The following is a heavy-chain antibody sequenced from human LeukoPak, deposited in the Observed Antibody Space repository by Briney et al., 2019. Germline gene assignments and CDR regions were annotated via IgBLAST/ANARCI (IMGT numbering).Heavy chain of an antibody. Sequence: ASVKVSCKASGYTFTSFYMHWVRQAPGQGLEWMGIINPSGGTTTYAQKSQGRVTMTRDTSTSTVYMELSSLRSEDTAVYYCARSGSHYYDSSGYCDYWGQGTLVTVSS. CDR1: GYTFTSFY. V-gene: IGHV1-46*01. CDR2: INPSGGTT. D-gene: IGHD3-22*01. J-gene: IGHJ4*02. CDR3: ARSGSHYYDSSGYCDY.